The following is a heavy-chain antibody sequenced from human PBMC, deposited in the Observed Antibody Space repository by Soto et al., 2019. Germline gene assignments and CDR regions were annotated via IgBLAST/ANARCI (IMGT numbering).Heavy chain of an antibody. D-gene: IGHD5-18*01. CDR2: INRDGSMT. J-gene: IGHJ4*02. CDR1: GFTFSRYW. V-gene: IGHV3-74*03. Sequence: GASLRLSCPASGFTFSRYWMYWVCHVPGKGLERVSRINRDGSMTTYADSGKGRFSVSRDNAKNTLYLEIKNMRDEDPVEYYCGRGLGYSSGYRIDYSCLGT. CDR3: GRGLGYSSGYRIDY.